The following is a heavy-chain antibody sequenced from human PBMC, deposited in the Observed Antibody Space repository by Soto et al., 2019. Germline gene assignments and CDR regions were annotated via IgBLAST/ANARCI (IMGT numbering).Heavy chain of an antibody. CDR3: ARARGSYNSGWSKRGNWFDP. Sequence: QVQLVQSGAEVKKPGSSVKVSCKASGGTFSSYAISWVRQAPGQGLEWMGGIIPIFGTANYAQKFQGRVTITADESTSTAYMELSSLRSEDTAVYYCARARGSYNSGWSKRGNWFDPWGQGTLVTVSS. CDR1: GGTFSSYA. J-gene: IGHJ5*02. D-gene: IGHD6-19*01. CDR2: IIPIFGTA. V-gene: IGHV1-69*01.